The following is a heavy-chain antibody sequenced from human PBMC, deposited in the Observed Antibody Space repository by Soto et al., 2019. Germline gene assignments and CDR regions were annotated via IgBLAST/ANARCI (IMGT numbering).Heavy chain of an antibody. Sequence: EVQLLESGGGLVQPGGSLRLSCAASGFTFSSYAMSWVRRAPGTGLEWVSTISGSGGSTYYADSVKGRFTISRDNSXXTXXLQMNSLRAEDTAVYYCAKATYCSGGSCYPYYFDYWGQGTLVTVSS. CDR3: AKATYCSGGSCYPYYFDY. J-gene: IGHJ4*02. CDR1: GFTFSSYA. D-gene: IGHD2-15*01. CDR2: ISGSGGST. V-gene: IGHV3-23*01.